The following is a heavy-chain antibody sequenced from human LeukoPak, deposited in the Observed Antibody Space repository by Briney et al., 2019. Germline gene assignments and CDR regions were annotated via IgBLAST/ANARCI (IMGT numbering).Heavy chain of an antibody. CDR1: GFTFSSYS. CDR2: ISSSSSYI. J-gene: IGHJ6*03. D-gene: IGHD3-3*01. CDR3: AREPWSGYYPNPHGYYYMDV. Sequence: GGSLRLSCAASGFTFSSYSMNWVRQAPGKGLEWVSSISSSSSYIYYADSVKGRFTISRDNAKNSLYLQMNSLRAEDTAVYYCAREPWSGYYPNPHGYYYMDVWGKGTTVTVSS. V-gene: IGHV3-21*01.